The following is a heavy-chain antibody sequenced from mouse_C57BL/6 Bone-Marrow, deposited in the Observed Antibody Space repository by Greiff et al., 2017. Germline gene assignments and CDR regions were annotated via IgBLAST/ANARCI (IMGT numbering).Heavy chain of an antibody. J-gene: IGHJ2*01. CDR3: ARRGGSSPFDY. Sequence: VQLVESGPELVKPGASVKISCKASGYAFSSSWMNWVKQRPGQGLEWIGRIYPGDGDTNYNGKFKGKATLTADKSSSTAYMQLSSLTSEDSAVXFCARRGGSSPFDYWGKGTTLTVSS. CDR2: IYPGDGDT. CDR1: GYAFSSSW. V-gene: IGHV1-82*01. D-gene: IGHD1-1*01.